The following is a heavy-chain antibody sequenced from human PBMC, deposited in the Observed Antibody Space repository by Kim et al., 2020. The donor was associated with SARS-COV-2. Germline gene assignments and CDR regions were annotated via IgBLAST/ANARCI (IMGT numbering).Heavy chain of an antibody. J-gene: IGHJ5*02. CDR2: LISSSGHT. CDR1: KFIFSSYS. V-gene: IGHV3-21*01. CDR3: TRRTYSSSPFDP. Sequence: GGSLRLSCAASKFIFSSYSLNWVRQAPGKGLEWVSSLISSSGHTYYADSVKGRFTISRDTTQNSVYLQMNGLRAEATAVYCCTRRTYSSSPFDPWGQGT. D-gene: IGHD6-6*01.